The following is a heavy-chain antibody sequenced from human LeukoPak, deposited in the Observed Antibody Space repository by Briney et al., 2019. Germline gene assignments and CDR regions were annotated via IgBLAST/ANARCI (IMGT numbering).Heavy chain of an antibody. CDR1: GFTFSSYD. V-gene: IGHV3-13*01. CDR3: ARGRGYSYGFIVY. J-gene: IGHJ4*02. Sequence: GGSLRLSCAASGFTFSSYDMHWVRQATGKGLEWVSAIGTAGDTYYPGSVKGRFTISRDNSKNTLYLQMNSLRAEDTAVYYCARGRGYSYGFIVYWGQGTLVTVSS. CDR2: IGTAGDT. D-gene: IGHD5-18*01.